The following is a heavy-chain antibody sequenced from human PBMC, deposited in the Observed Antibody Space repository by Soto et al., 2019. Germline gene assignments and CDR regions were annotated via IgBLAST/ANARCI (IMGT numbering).Heavy chain of an antibody. V-gene: IGHV1-2*04. CDR3: ARGPVVLPDAFDI. CDR1: GYTFTGYY. D-gene: IGHD2-15*01. J-gene: IGHJ3*02. CDR2: INPNRGGT. Sequence: VSVKVSCKASGYTFTGYYMHWVRQAPGQRLEWMGWINPNRGGTNYAQKFQGWVTMTRDTSISTAYMELRRLRSDDTAVYYCARGPVVLPDAFDIWGQGTMVTVSS.